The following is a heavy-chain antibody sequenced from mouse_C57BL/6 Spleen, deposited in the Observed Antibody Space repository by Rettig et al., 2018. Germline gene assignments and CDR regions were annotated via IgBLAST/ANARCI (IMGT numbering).Heavy chain of an antibody. V-gene: IGHV1-53*01. CDR3: ARGSQGY. CDR2: PSNGGT. J-gene: IGHJ2*01. Sequence: PSNGGTNYNEKFKSKATLTVDKSSSTAYMQLSSLTSEDSAVYYCARGSQGYWGQGTTLTVSS.